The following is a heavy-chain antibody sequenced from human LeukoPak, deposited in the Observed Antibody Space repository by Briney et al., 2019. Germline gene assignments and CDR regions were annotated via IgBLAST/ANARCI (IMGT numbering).Heavy chain of an antibody. CDR1: GFSFSDYA. J-gene: IGHJ6*02. CDR3: VGYCGGGGCYSGLSV. D-gene: IGHD2-15*01. V-gene: IGHV3-23*01. CDR2: ISATGGTT. Sequence: PGGSLRLSCAASGFSFSDYAMSWVRQAPGKGLEWVSSISATGGTTHYADSVRRRFTISRDNSKSTLYLQMDSLRADDTAEYYCVGYCGGGGCYSGLSVWGQGTTVTVSS.